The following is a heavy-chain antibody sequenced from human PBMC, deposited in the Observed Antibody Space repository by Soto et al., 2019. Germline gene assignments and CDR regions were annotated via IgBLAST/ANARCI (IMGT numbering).Heavy chain of an antibody. CDR3: AKGDYYYDSSGYSRDFDY. Sequence: PGGSLRLSCAASGFTFSSYGMHWVRQAPGKGLEWVAVISYDGSNKYYADSVKGRFTISRDNSKNTLYLQMNSLRAEDTAVYYCAKGDYYYDSSGYSRDFDYWGQGTLVTVSS. CDR2: ISYDGSNK. J-gene: IGHJ4*02. CDR1: GFTFSSYG. V-gene: IGHV3-30*18. D-gene: IGHD3-22*01.